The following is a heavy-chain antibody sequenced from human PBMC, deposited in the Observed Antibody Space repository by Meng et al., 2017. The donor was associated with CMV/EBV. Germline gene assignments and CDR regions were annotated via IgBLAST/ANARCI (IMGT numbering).Heavy chain of an antibody. CDR2: INPNSGGT. CDR1: GYTFTGYY. J-gene: IGHJ3*02. CDR3: ASPARGSLRFLEWLSTRGAFDI. D-gene: IGHD3-3*01. V-gene: IGHV1-2*02. Sequence: ASVKVSCKASGYTFTGYYMHWVRQAPGQGLEWMGWINPNSGGTNYAQKFRGRVTMTRDTSISTAYMELSRLRSDDTAVYYCASPARGSLRFLEWLSTRGAFDIWGQGTMVTVSS.